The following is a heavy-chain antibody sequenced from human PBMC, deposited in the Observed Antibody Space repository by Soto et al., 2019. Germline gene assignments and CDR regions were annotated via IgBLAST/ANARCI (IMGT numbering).Heavy chain of an antibody. CDR3: VSLRQDGSGWYYFDY. CDR2: ISYDGSNK. D-gene: IGHD6-19*01. Sequence: QVQLVESGGGVVQPGRSLRLSCAASGLTFRNYGMHWVRQAPGKGLEWVAVISYDGSNKYYADSVKGRFTISRDNSKNTRDLQMTSRRVDDTAVYYCVSLRQDGSGWYYFDYWGQGTLVTVSS. V-gene: IGHV3-30*03. CDR1: GLTFRNYG. J-gene: IGHJ4*02.